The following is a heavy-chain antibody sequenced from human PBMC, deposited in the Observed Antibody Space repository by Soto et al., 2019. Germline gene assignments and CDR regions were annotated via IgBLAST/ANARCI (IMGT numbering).Heavy chain of an antibody. D-gene: IGHD3-10*01. J-gene: IGHJ4*02. V-gene: IGHV4-59*01. CDR2: IYDSGTT. Sequence: SETLSLTCNVSGGSITDYYWSWIRQPPGKGLEWIGYIYDSGTTNYKPSLESRVTISVDTSKNQFSLTLTSVTAADTAVYYCARARVGRGRYFDYWGQGAQVTV. CDR1: GGSITDYY. CDR3: ARARVGRGRYFDY.